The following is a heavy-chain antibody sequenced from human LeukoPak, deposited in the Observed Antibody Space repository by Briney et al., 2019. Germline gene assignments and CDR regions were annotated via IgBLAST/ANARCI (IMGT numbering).Heavy chain of an antibody. CDR2: ISWDGGST. V-gene: IGHV3-43*01. J-gene: IGHJ4*02. CDR1: GFTFDDYT. D-gene: IGHD2-15*01. Sequence: GGSLRLSCAASGFTFDDYTMHWVRQAPGKGLEWVSLISWDGGSTYYADSVKGRFTISGDNSKNSLYLQMNSLRTEDTALYYCAKDMVVSERGGFDYWGQGTLVTVSS. CDR3: AKDMVVSERGGFDY.